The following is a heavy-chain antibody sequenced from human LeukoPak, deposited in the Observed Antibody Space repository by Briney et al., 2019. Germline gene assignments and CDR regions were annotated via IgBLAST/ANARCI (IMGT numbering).Heavy chain of an antibody. Sequence: GGSLRFSCAASGFTLSDYSMNWVRQAPGKGPEWVFSISSNSAYLYYVDSLRGRFTVSRDNAKSSLSLQMNSLRVEDTAVYYCARAHCSGRGCYQRYDGFDIWGQGTVVTVSS. CDR2: ISSNSAYL. CDR3: ARAHCSGRGCYQRYDGFDI. D-gene: IGHD2-15*01. CDR1: GFTLSDYS. J-gene: IGHJ3*02. V-gene: IGHV3-21*01.